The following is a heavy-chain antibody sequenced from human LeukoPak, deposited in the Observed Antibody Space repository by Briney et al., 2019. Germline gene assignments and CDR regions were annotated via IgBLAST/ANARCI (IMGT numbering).Heavy chain of an antibody. CDR1: GFTFVDYG. CDR3: ATGSYFNY. V-gene: IGHV3-74*01. CDR2: INSDGSST. J-gene: IGHJ4*02. Sequence: PGGSLRLSCAVSGFTFVDYGMTWVRQAPGKGLVWVSRINSDGSSTSYADSVKGRFTISRDNAKNTLYLQMNSLRAEDTAVYYCATGSYFNYWGQGTLVTVSS.